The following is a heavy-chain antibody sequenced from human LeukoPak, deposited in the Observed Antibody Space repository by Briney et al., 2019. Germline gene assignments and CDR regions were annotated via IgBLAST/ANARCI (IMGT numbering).Heavy chain of an antibody. CDR2: IYSGGST. D-gene: IGHD4-17*01. V-gene: IGHV3-53*01. Sequence: GGSLRLSCAASGFTFSSYAMSWVRQAPGKGLEWVSLIYSGGSTYYADSVKGRFTISRDNSKNTLYLQMNSLRAEDTAVYYCARDRGNDYGDYLGYWGQGTLVTVSS. J-gene: IGHJ4*02. CDR1: GFTFSSYA. CDR3: ARDRGNDYGDYLGY.